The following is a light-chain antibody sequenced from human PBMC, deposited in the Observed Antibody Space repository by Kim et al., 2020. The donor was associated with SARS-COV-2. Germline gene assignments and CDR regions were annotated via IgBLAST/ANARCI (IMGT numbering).Light chain of an antibody. Sequence: DIQMTQSPSSLSASVGDRVTITCRASEPISNYLNWYQQKPGKAPKVLIYAASILESGVPSRFSGRGSGTDFTLTISSLQPEDFASYYCQQTYHTLLTFGGGTKVDIK. J-gene: IGKJ4*01. CDR1: EPISNY. V-gene: IGKV1-39*01. CDR2: AAS. CDR3: QQTYHTLLT.